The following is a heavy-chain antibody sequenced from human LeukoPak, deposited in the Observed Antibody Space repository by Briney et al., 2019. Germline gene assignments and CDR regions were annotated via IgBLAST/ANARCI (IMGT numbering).Heavy chain of an antibody. Sequence: GASVKVSCKASGYTFTSYGISWVRQAPGQGLEWMGWISAYNGNTNYAQKLQGRVTMTTDTSTSTAYMELRSLRSDDTAVYYCARVALVVVPDAFDIWGQGTMVTVSS. J-gene: IGHJ3*02. CDR3: ARVALVVVPDAFDI. CDR1: GYTFTSYG. V-gene: IGHV1-18*01. CDR2: ISAYNGNT. D-gene: IGHD3-22*01.